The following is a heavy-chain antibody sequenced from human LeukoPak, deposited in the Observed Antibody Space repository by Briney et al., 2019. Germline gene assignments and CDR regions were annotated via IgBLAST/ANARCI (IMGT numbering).Heavy chain of an antibody. Sequence: PSQTLSLTCTVSGGSITSGSYYWNWIRHPAGKGLDWIGGIYASGTTKYNPSLKSRVTISVDTSKNQFSLKLSSVTTADTAVYYCARGPDYSNYLDYWGQGTLVTVSS. CDR3: ARGPDYSNYLDY. D-gene: IGHD4-11*01. J-gene: IGHJ4*02. V-gene: IGHV4-61*02. CDR2: IYASGTT. CDR1: GGSITSGSYY.